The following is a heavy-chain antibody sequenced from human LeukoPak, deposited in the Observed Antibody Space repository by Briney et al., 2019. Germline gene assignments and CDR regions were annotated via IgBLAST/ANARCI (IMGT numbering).Heavy chain of an antibody. CDR3: ARDLGDTVFDY. Sequence: GGSLGLSCAASGFTFSSYSMNWVRQAPGKGLEWVSYISSSSSTIYYAGSVKGRFTISRDNAKNSLYLQMNSLRAEDTAVYYCARDLGDTVFDYWGQGTLVTVSS. D-gene: IGHD3-16*01. CDR2: ISSSSSTI. CDR1: GFTFSSYS. J-gene: IGHJ4*02. V-gene: IGHV3-48*01.